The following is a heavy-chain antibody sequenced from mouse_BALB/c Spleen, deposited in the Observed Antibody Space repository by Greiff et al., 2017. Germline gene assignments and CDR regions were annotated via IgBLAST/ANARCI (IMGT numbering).Heavy chain of an antibody. J-gene: IGHJ4*01. Sequence: EVQRVESGPGLVKPSQSLSLTCTVTGYSITSDYAWNWIRQFPGNKLEWMGYISYSGSTSYNPSLKSRISITRDTSKNQFFLQLNSVTTEDTATYYCARGYYGNYYYAMDYWGQGTSVTVSS. CDR3: ARGYYGNYYYAMDY. CDR2: ISYSGST. CDR1: GYSITSDYA. V-gene: IGHV3-2*02. D-gene: IGHD2-1*01.